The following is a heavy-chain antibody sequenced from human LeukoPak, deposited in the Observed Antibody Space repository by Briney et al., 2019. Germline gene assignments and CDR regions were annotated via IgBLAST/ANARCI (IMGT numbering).Heavy chain of an antibody. Sequence: SETRSLTCSVSGDSISSSKYYWGWVRQPPGKGLESIGGFYYSGNTYHTPSLKSRVTVSVDTAKDQFSLKMTPVTAADTAVYYCASGLAVGGVPDCWGQGTLVIVSS. J-gene: IGHJ4*02. CDR3: ASGLAVGGVPDC. V-gene: IGHV4-39*01. CDR2: FYYSGNT. D-gene: IGHD2-8*02. CDR1: GDSISSSKYY.